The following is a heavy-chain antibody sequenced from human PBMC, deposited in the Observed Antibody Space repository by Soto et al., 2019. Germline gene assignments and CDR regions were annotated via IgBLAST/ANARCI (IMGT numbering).Heavy chain of an antibody. CDR2: ISGRGGST. J-gene: IGHJ4*02. D-gene: IGHD6-13*01. V-gene: IGHV3-23*01. CDR1: GFTFSSYA. CDR3: AKDVARDYVDGGELVYYCDY. Sequence: EVQLLESGGGLVQPGGSLRLSCAASGFTFSSYAMSWVRQAPGKGLEWVSAISGRGGSTSYADSVKGRFTISRDTSKNRLYLQMNRVRAEDTAVYYCAKDVARDYVDGGELVYYCDYWGQGTLGTVCS.